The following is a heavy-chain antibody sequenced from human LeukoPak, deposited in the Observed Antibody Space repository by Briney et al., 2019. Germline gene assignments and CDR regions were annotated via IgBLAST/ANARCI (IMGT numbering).Heavy chain of an antibody. D-gene: IGHD3-10*01. Sequence: GGSLRLSCAASGFTFSSYVMSWVRQAPGKGLEWVSVISGSGGRTYYADSVKGRFSISRDNSKNTLYLQMNSLRVGDTAVYYCAKALGDQDYYYYGMDVWGQGTTVTVSS. CDR2: ISGSGGRT. V-gene: IGHV3-23*01. CDR1: GFTFSSYV. CDR3: AKALGDQDYYYYGMDV. J-gene: IGHJ6*02.